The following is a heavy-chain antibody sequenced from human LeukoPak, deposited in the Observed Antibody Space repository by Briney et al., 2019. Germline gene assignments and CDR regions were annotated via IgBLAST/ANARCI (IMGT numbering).Heavy chain of an antibody. CDR1: GGSISSYY. J-gene: IGHJ3*02. Sequence: PSETLSLTCTVSGGSISSYYWSWIRQPAGKGLEWIGRIYTSGSTNYNPSLKSRVTMSVDTSKNQFSLKLSSVTAADTAVYYCARDKCGGDCYPDAFDIWGQGTMVTVSS. D-gene: IGHD2-21*02. V-gene: IGHV4-4*07. CDR3: ARDKCGGDCYPDAFDI. CDR2: IYTSGST.